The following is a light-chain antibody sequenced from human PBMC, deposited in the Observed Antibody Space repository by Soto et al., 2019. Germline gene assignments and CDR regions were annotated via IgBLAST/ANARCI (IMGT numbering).Light chain of an antibody. CDR2: DAS. J-gene: IGKJ5*01. CDR3: QQANSLPLT. Sequence: DIEMSHAPSTRSASVGDRGTITCRASQSISSWLAWYQQKPGKAPKLLIYDASSLESGVPSRFSGSGSGTDFTLTISSLQPEDFATYYCQQANSLPLTFGQGTRLEI. CDR1: QSISSW. V-gene: IGKV1-5*01.